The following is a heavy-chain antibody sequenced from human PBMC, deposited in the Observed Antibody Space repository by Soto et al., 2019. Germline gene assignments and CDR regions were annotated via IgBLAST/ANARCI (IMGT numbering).Heavy chain of an antibody. CDR2: ISYDGSHA. D-gene: IGHD1-26*01. Sequence: QVQLVDSGGGVVQRGRSLRLSCAASGFTFTTYGMHWVRRAPGKGLEWVAVISYDGSHAYYADSVKGRFTISRDNPKNTLYLQINSLRAEDTAVYYCAKERTYSVASGFDYWGRGTLVTVSS. V-gene: IGHV3-30*18. CDR1: GFTFTTYG. J-gene: IGHJ4*02. CDR3: AKERTYSVASGFDY.